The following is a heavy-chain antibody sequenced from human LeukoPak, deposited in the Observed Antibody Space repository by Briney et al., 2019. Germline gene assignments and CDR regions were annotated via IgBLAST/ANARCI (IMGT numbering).Heavy chain of an antibody. Sequence: PGGSLRLSCAASGFTFSSYAMSWVRQAPGKGLEWVSAISGSGGSTYYADSVKGRFTISRDNSKNTLYLQMNSLRAEDTAVYYCAITRLYDILTGWGGRFDYWGQGTLVTVSS. J-gene: IGHJ4*02. D-gene: IGHD3-9*01. CDR1: GFTFSSYA. CDR3: AITRLYDILTGWGGRFDY. CDR2: ISGSGGST. V-gene: IGHV3-23*01.